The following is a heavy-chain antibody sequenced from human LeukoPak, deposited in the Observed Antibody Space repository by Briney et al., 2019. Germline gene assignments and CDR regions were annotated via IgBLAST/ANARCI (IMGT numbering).Heavy chain of an antibody. CDR1: GVSISSYY. J-gene: IGHJ4*02. V-gene: IGHV4-59*08. CDR3: ARRVAAAGASYDY. Sequence: SETLSLTCTGSGVSISSYYWSWIRQPPGKGLEWIGYIYYSGSTNYNPSLKSRVTISVDTSKNQFSLKLSSVTAADTAVYYCARRVAAAGASYDYWGQGTLVTVSS. CDR2: IYYSGST. D-gene: IGHD6-13*01.